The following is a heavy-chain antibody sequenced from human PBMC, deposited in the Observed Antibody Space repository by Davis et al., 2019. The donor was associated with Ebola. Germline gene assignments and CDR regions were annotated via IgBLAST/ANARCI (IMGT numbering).Heavy chain of an antibody. Sequence: GVLKISCAASGFTFSSYSMNWVRQAPGKGLEWVSSISSDSDYIYYADSAKGRFTISRDNAKNSLYLQMNSLRAEDTAVYYCARDRPLDFFFGDYYGMDVWGQGTTVTVSS. CDR2: ISSDSDYI. J-gene: IGHJ6*02. V-gene: IGHV3-21*01. CDR1: GFTFSSYS. D-gene: IGHD3-16*01. CDR3: ARDRPLDFFFGDYYGMDV.